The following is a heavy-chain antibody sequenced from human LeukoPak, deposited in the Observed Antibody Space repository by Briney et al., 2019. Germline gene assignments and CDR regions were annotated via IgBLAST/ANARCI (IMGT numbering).Heavy chain of an antibody. J-gene: IGHJ4*02. Sequence: SETLSLTCAVYGGSFGGYYWSWIRQPPGKGLEWIGEINHSGSTNYNPSLKSRVTISVDTSKNQFSLKLSFVTAADTAVYYCAREPYYYDSSGYSISFDYWGQGTLVTVSS. V-gene: IGHV4-34*01. CDR3: AREPYYYDSSGYSISFDY. D-gene: IGHD3-22*01. CDR1: GGSFGGYY. CDR2: INHSGST.